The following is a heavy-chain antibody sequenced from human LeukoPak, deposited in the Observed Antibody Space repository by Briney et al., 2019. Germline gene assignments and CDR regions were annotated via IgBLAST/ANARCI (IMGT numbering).Heavy chain of an antibody. V-gene: IGHV1-46*01. D-gene: IGHD2-21*02. CDR1: GYTFTSYY. J-gene: IGHJ4*02. CDR3: ARGNRLVVTAPSPFDY. CDR2: INPSGGST. Sequence: ASVKVSCKASGYTFTSYYMHWVRQAPGQGLEWMGKINPSGGSTSYAQKFQGRVTMTRDTSTSTVYMELSSLRSEDTAVYYCARGNRLVVTAPSPFDYWGQGTLVTVSS.